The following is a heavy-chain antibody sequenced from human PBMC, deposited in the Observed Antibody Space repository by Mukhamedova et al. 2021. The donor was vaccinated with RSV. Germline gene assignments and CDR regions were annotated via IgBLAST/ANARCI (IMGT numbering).Heavy chain of an antibody. CDR3: ARVVEVGAPPSYYFDY. V-gene: IGHV4-59*01. D-gene: IGHD1-26*01. Sequence: SRVTISVDTSKNQFSLKLSSVTAADTAVYYCARVVEVGAPPSYYFDYWGQGTLVTVSS. J-gene: IGHJ4*02.